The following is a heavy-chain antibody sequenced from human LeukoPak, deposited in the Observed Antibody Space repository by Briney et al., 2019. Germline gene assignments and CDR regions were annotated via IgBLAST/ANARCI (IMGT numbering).Heavy chain of an antibody. CDR2: ISGSGGST. CDR1: GFTFSSYA. V-gene: IGHV3-23*01. D-gene: IGHD3-22*01. J-gene: IGHJ6*02. CDR3: AALYSSGYFGPYYYYGMDV. Sequence: PGGSLRLSCAASGFTFSSYAMSWVRQAPGKGLEWVSAISGSGGSTYYADSVKGRFTISRDNSKNTLYLQMNSLRAEDTAVYYCAALYSSGYFGPYYYYGMDVWGQGTMVTVSS.